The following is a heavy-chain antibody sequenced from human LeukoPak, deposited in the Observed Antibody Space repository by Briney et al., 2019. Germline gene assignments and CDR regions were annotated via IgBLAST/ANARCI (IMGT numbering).Heavy chain of an antibody. V-gene: IGHV4-39*01. CDR1: GGSISSSSYY. CDR2: IYYSGST. J-gene: IGHJ4*02. Sequence: PSETLSLTCTVSGGSISSSSYYGGWIRQPPGKGLEWIGSIYYSGSTYYNPSLKSRVTISVDTSKNQFSLKLSSVTAADTAVYYCASHGGSGGDRWGQGTLVTVSS. D-gene: IGHD6-19*01. CDR3: ASHGGSGGDR.